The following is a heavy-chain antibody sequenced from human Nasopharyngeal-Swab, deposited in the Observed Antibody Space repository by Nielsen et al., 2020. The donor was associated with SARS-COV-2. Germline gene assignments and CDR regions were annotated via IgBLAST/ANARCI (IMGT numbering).Heavy chain of an antibody. CDR2: ISYDGSNK. J-gene: IGHJ3*02. CDR1: GFTFSSYG. Sequence: GESLKISCAASGFTFSSYGMHWVRQAPGKGLEWVAVISYDGSNKYYADSVKGRFTISRDNSKNTLYLQMNSLRAEDTAVYYCAKSRSGWNAPGVFDIWGQGTMVTVSS. CDR3: AKSRSGWNAPGVFDI. V-gene: IGHV3-30*18. D-gene: IGHD6-19*01.